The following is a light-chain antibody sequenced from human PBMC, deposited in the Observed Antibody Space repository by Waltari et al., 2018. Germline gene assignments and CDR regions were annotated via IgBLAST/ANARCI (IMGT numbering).Light chain of an antibody. V-gene: IGKV4-1*01. J-gene: IGKJ4*01. CDR1: ESVLYSSNNKNH. CDR3: QQYYNTPLT. Sequence: DIVMTQSPESLAVSLGERATINCKTSESVLYSSNNKNHLAWYQQKPGQTPKLLLYWASTRKSGVPERFSGSGSEKDFTLTVTSLQAEDVAVYYCQQYYNTPLTFGGGTKVEIK. CDR2: WAS.